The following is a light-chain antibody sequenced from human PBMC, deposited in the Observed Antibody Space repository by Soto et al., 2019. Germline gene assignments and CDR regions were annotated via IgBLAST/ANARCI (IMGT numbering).Light chain of an antibody. CDR2: KAS. J-gene: IGKJ1*01. CDR1: QSISSW. V-gene: IGKV1-5*03. Sequence: DIQMTQSPSNLSASVGDRVTITCRASQSISSWLAWYQQKPGKAPKLLIYKASSLQSGVPSRFSGSGSGTEFTLTLSSLQPDYFANYYCQRPWTFGQGTKVEIK. CDR3: QRPWT.